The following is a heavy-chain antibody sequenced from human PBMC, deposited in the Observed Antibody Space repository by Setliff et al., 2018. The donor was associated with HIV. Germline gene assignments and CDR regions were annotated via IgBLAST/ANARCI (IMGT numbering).Heavy chain of an antibody. V-gene: IGHV3-21*01. CDR2: ISSNIIYI. D-gene: IGHD1-1*01. CDR3: ARTSTTTGTTLNWFDP. CDR1: GFPFSGSA. Sequence: GGSLRLSCAASGFPFSGSAIHWVRRAPGKGLEWISSISSNIIYIYYADSVRGRFTISRDNAKNSLYLQMNSLRVEDTAVYYCARTSTTTGTTLNWFDPWGQGTLVTVSS. J-gene: IGHJ5*02.